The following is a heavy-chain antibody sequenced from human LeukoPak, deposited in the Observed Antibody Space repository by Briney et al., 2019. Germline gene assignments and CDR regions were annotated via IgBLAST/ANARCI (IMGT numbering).Heavy chain of an antibody. CDR2: ISGSGDST. CDR3: AIVSFGIGARY. Sequence: GGSLRLSCAASGFTFSSYAMSWVRQAPGKGLEWVSAISGSGDSTYYADSVKGRCTISRDNPKNTLYLQLNSLRGEDTAVYYCAIVSFGIGARYWGQGTLVTVSS. D-gene: IGHD6-6*01. CDR1: GFTFSSYA. J-gene: IGHJ4*02. V-gene: IGHV3-23*01.